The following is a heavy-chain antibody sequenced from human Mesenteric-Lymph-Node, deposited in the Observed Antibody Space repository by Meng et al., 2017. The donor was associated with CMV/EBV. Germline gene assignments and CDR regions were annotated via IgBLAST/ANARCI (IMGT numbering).Heavy chain of an antibody. V-gene: IGHV5-51*01. D-gene: IGHD6-19*01. CDR2: IYPGDSDT. CDR3: ARPTVYSSGWYGDF. CDR1: GYSFTSHW. J-gene: IGHJ4*02. Sequence: GESLKISCQGSGYSFTSHWIGWVRQMPGKGLEWMGIIYPGDSDTRYSPSFQGQVTISADKSISTAYLQWSSVKASDTAMYYCARPTVYSSGWYGDFWGQGTLVTVSS.